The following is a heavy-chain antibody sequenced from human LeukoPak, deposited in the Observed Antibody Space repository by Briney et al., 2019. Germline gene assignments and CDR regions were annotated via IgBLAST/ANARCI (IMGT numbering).Heavy chain of an antibody. Sequence: GGSLRLSCAASGFTFSNAWMSWVRQAPGKGLEWVGRIKSKTDGGTTDYAAPVKGRFTISRDDSKNTLYLQMNSLKTEDTAVYYCTTDCPAHYDFWSGYYTGDAFDIWGQGTMVTVSS. V-gene: IGHV3-15*01. CDR2: IKSKTDGGTT. J-gene: IGHJ3*02. D-gene: IGHD3-3*01. CDR3: TTDCPAHYDFWSGYYTGDAFDI. CDR1: GFTFSNAW.